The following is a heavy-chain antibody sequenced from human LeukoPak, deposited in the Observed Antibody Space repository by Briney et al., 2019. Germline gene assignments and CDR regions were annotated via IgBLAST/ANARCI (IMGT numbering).Heavy chain of an antibody. D-gene: IGHD4-17*01. J-gene: IGHJ4*02. CDR1: GFTFSDYC. V-gene: IGHV3-7*01. CDR3: ARPTTVGSLFDY. Sequence: GGSLRLSCAASGFTFSDYCMSWVRQAPGKGLEWVANVKQDGSEKFYVDSVKGRFTISRDNAKNSLYLQMNSLRVEDTAVYYCARPTTVGSLFDYWGQGTLVTVSS. CDR2: VKQDGSEK.